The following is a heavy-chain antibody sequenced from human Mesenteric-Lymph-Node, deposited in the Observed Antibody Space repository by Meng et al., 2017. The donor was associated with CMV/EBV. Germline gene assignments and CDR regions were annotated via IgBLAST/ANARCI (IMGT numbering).Heavy chain of an antibody. Sequence: SVKVSCKASGGTFSSYAISWVRQAPGQGLEWMGGIIPIFGTANYAQKFQGRVTITTDESTSTAYMELSSLRSEDTAVYYCASDTKSSTSWHLQYYYYYYGMDVWGQGTTVTVSS. CDR1: GGTFSSYA. J-gene: IGHJ6*02. CDR2: IIPIFGTA. CDR3: ASDTKSSTSWHLQYYYYYYGMDV. D-gene: IGHD2-2*01. V-gene: IGHV1-69*05.